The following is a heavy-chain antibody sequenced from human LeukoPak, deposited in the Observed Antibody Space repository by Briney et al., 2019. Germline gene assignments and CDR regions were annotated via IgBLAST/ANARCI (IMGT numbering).Heavy chain of an antibody. V-gene: IGHV3-66*01. CDR1: GFTVSTNY. J-gene: IGHJ4*02. CDR2: IYSGGST. Sequence: GGSLRLSCAASGFTVSTNYMSWVRQAPGKGLEWLSVIYSGGSTYYADSVEGRFTISRDNSKNTVYLQMNSLRAEDTAVYYCTRGNILTGKYMVYWGQGTLVAVSS. CDR3: TRGNILTGKYMVY. D-gene: IGHD3-9*01.